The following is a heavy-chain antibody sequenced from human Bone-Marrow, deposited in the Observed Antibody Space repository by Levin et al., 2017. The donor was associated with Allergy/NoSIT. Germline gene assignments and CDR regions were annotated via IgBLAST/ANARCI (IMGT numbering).Heavy chain of an antibody. CDR2: MNPNSGNT. J-gene: IGHJ4*02. CDR1: GYTFTSYD. Sequence: GESLKISCKASGYTFTSYDINWVRQATGQGLEWMGWMNPNSGNTGYAQKFQGRVTMTRNTSISTAYMELSSLRSEDTAVYYCARGSVRYFDWLLDFDYWGQGTLVTVSS. CDR3: ARGSVRYFDWLLDFDY. D-gene: IGHD3-9*01. V-gene: IGHV1-8*01.